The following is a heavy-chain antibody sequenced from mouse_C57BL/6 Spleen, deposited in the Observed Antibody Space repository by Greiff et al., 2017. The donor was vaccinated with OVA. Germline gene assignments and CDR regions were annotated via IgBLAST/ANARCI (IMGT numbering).Heavy chain of an antibody. V-gene: IGHV1-15*01. J-gene: IGHJ3*01. CDR1: GYTFTDYE. CDR2: IDPDTGGT. D-gene: IGHD4-1*01. Sequence: QVQLQQSGAELVRPGASVTLSCKASGYTFTDYEMHWVKQTPVHGLEWIGAIDPDTGGTAYNQKFKGKAILTAYKSSSTAYMELRSLTSEDSAVYYCTRQDWGFAYWGQGTLVTVSA. CDR3: TRQDWGFAY.